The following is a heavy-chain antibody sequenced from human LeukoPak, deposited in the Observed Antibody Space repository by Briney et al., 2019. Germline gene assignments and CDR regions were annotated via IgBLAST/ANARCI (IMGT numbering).Heavy chain of an antibody. V-gene: IGHV3-53*01. Sequence: GGSLRLSCAAPGFTVSSNYMSWVRQAPGKGLEWVSVIYSGGSTYYADSVKGRFTISRDNSKNTLYLQMNSLRAEDTAVYYCAKYSSGYYYHWGQGTLVTVSS. CDR2: IYSGGST. CDR3: AKYSSGYYYH. J-gene: IGHJ5*02. CDR1: GFTVSSNY. D-gene: IGHD3-22*01.